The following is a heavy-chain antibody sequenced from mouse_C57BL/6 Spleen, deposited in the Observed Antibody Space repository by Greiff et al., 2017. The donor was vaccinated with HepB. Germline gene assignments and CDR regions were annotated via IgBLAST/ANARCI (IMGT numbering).Heavy chain of an antibody. D-gene: IGHD2-4*01. J-gene: IGHJ2*01. CDR2: IYPSDSET. Sequence: QVQLQQPGAELVRPGSSVKLSCKASGYTFTSYWMDWVKQRPGQGLEWIGNIYPSDSETHYNQKFKDKATLTVDKSSSTAYMQLSSLTSEDSAVYYCARGSYDYDVRDYWGQGTTRTVSS. CDR1: GYTFTSYW. CDR3: ARGSYDYDVRDY. V-gene: IGHV1-61*01.